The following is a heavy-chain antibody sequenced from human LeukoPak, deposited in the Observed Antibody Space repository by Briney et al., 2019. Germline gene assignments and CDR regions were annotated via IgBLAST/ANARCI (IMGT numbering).Heavy chain of an antibody. CDR1: GFTFSSYA. CDR2: ISYDGSNK. CDR3: AKETSRIRGVNPYYYYGMDV. Sequence: GGSLRLSCAASGFTFSSYAMHWVRQAPGKGLEWVAVISYDGSNKYYADSVKGRFTISRDNSKNTLYLQMNSLRAEDTAVYYCAKETSRIRGVNPYYYYGMDVWGKGTTVTVSS. V-gene: IGHV3-30-3*01. D-gene: IGHD3-10*01. J-gene: IGHJ6*04.